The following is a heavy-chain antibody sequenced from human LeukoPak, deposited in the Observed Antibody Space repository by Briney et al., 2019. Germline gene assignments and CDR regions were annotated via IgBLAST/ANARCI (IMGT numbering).Heavy chain of an antibody. D-gene: IGHD6-19*01. CDR1: GFTFRTYS. V-gene: IGHV3-21*04. J-gene: IGHJ4*02. CDR2: INSDALWI. Sequence: GGSLRLSCAASGFTFRTYSMNWIRQAPGKGLEWVSSINSDALWIYYADSVRGRFTISRDNSKNTLYLQMNSLRAEDTAVYYCAKVGLVAGYFDYWGQGTLVTVSS. CDR3: AKVGLVAGYFDY.